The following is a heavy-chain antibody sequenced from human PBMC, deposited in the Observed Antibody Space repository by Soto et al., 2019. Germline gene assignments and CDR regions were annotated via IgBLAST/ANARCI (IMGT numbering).Heavy chain of an antibody. CDR2: IIPIFGTA. CDR3: ARDNVTTVSNYYYYYGMDV. V-gene: IGHV1-69*13. J-gene: IGHJ6*02. CDR1: GGTFSSYA. Sequence: AASVKVSCKASGGTFSSYAISWVRQAPGQGLEWMGGIIPIFGTANYAQKFQGRVTITADESTSTDYMELSSLRSEDTAVYYCARDNVTTVSNYYYYYGMDVWGQGTTVT. D-gene: IGHD4-17*01.